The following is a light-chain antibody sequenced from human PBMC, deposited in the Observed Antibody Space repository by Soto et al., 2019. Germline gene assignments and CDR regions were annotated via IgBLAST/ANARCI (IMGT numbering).Light chain of an antibody. J-gene: IGKJ1*01. CDR2: GAS. Sequence: EIVLTQSPGTLSLSPGERATLSCRASQTFSSTYLAWYQQKPGQAPRLVVYGASSRATGVPDRFSASGSGTDFTLTISRLEPEDFAVYYCQQYAKAPLTFGQGTKVDIK. CDR3: QQYAKAPLT. V-gene: IGKV3-20*01. CDR1: QTFSSTY.